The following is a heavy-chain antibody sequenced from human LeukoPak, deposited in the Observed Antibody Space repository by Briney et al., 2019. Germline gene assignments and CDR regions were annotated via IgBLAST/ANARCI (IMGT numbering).Heavy chain of an antibody. CDR3: ASNLWFRGGDYWYFAL. Sequence: SVTVSCKASGVTFSTYAISWVRQAPGQGLEWMGGIVPILGTPSYAQKFQGRVTITADESTSTAFMELSSLRADDTAVYCASNLWFRGGDYWYFALWGRGTLVTVSS. J-gene: IGHJ2*01. D-gene: IGHD3-10*01. CDR2: IVPILGTP. V-gene: IGHV1-69*13. CDR1: GVTFSTYA.